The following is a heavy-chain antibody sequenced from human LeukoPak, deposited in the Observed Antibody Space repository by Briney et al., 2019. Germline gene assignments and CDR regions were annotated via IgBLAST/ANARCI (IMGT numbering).Heavy chain of an antibody. J-gene: IGHJ6*03. CDR3: ARDRATVNDLNSYFCHMDV. D-gene: IGHD4-11*01. CDR2: VYANGDS. V-gene: IGHV4-61*02. CDR1: GGSISSGNSY. Sequence: SETLSLTCTVSGGSISSGNSYWTWIRQPAGKGLEWIGRVYANGDSNFHPSLRARVTMSVDTSRNQFFLQLTSVTAADTAVYYCARDRATVNDLNSYFCHMDVWGNGTTVTVSS.